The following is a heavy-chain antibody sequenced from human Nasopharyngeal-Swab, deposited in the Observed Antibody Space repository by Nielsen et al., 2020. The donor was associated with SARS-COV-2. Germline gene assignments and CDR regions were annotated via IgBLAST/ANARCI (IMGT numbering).Heavy chain of an antibody. V-gene: IGHV4-59*01. CDR2: VYYTGST. CDR1: GGSISSFY. CDR3: ARAPHYTSGWYQFDT. D-gene: IGHD6-19*01. J-gene: IGHJ5*02. Sequence: SETLSLTCTVSGGSISSFYWTWMRQPPGKGLEWIGYVYYTGSTRYNPSLKSRLTTSVDTSKNQFSLKLTYMTAADTAVYFCARAPHYTSGWYQFDTWGQGTLVSVSS.